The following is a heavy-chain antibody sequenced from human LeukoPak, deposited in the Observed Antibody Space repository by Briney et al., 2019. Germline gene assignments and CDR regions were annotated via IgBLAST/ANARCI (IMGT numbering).Heavy chain of an antibody. CDR1: GGSFSGYY. CDR3: ARGTLSTIFGVVIAYYFDY. V-gene: IGHV4-34*01. D-gene: IGHD3-3*01. CDR2: INHSGST. Sequence: SETLSLTCAVYGGSFSGYYWSWIRQPPGKGLEWIGEINHSGSTNYNPSLKSRVTISVDTSKNQFSLKLSSVTAADTAVYYCARGTLSTIFGVVIAYYFDYWGQGTLVTDSS. J-gene: IGHJ4*02.